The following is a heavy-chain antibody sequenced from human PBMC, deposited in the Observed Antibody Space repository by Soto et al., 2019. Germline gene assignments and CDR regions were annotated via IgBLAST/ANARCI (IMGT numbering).Heavy chain of an antibody. Sequence: SETLSLTCTVSGGSVSSSGNYWGWIRQPPGKGLEWIGSIYYSGSTYYNPSLKSRVTISVDTSKNQFSLKLSSVTAADTAVYYCAREPTTVTNYYYYALDVWGQGTTVTVSS. CDR3: AREPTTVTNYYYYALDV. D-gene: IGHD4-17*01. V-gene: IGHV4-39*07. CDR2: IYYSGST. CDR1: GGSVSSSGNY. J-gene: IGHJ6*02.